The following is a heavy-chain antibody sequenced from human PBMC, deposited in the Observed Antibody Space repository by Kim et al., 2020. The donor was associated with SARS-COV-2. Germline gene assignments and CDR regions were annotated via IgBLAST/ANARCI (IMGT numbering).Heavy chain of an antibody. CDR1: GFTFSSYS. CDR3: ARDPRIVVVPADYRPVRFDP. V-gene: IGHV3-21*01. D-gene: IGHD2-2*01. CDR2: ISSSSSYI. Sequence: GGSLRLSCAASGFTFSSYSMNWVRQAPGKGLEWVSSISSSSSYIYYADSVKGRFTISRDNAKNSLYLQMNSLRAEDTAVYYCARDPRIVVVPADYRPVRFDPWGQGTLVTVSS. J-gene: IGHJ5*02.